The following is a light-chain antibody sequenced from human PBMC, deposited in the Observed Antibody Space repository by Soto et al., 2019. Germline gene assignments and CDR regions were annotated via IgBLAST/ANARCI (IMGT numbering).Light chain of an antibody. J-gene: IGLJ1*01. CDR3: CSYVGSYTYV. V-gene: IGLV2-11*01. Sequence: QSALAQPRSVSGSPGQSVTISCTGTSSDVGGYNYVSWYQQHPGKGPKLMIYDVNKRPSGVPDRFSGSKSGNTASLTISGLQVEDEADYYCCSYVGSYTYVF. CDR2: DVN. CDR1: SSDVGGYNY.